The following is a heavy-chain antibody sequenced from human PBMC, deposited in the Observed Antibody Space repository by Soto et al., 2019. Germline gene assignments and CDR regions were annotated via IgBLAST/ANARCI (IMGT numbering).Heavy chain of an antibody. V-gene: IGHV3-72*01. CDR3: SRSYCSGGSCPTSPFKYYMDV. CDR2: TRNKANSYTT. D-gene: IGHD2-15*01. Sequence: GGSLRLSCAASGFTFSDHYMDWVRQAPGKGLEWVGRTRNKANSYTTEYAASVKGRFTVSRDDSKNSLYLQMDSLKTEDTAVYFCSRSYCSGGSCPTSPFKYYMDVWGKGTTVTVSS. J-gene: IGHJ6*03. CDR1: GFTFSDHY.